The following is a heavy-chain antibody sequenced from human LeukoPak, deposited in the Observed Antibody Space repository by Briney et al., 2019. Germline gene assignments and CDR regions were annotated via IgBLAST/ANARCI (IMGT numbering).Heavy chain of an antibody. D-gene: IGHD6-13*01. CDR3: AREAAATFDY. Sequence: GGSLRLSCAASGFTFSSYEMNWVRQAPGKGLEWVSYISSSGSTIYYADSVKGRFTISRDNAKNSLYLQMNSQRAEDTAVYYCAREAAATFDYWGQGTLVTVSS. CDR1: GFTFSSYE. CDR2: ISSSGSTI. V-gene: IGHV3-48*03. J-gene: IGHJ4*02.